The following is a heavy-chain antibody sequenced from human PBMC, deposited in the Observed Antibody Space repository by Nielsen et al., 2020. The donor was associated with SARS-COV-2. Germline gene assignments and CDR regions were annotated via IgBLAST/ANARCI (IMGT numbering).Heavy chain of an antibody. J-gene: IGHJ3*02. CDR1: GFTFSNHA. V-gene: IGHV3-33*08. D-gene: IGHD3-16*01. Sequence: GGSLRLSCAASGFTFSNHAMHWVRQAPGKGLEWVAVIWYDGSNKYYADSVKGRFTISRDNSKNTLYLQMNSLRAEDTAVYYCAREFLRWAKGDAFDIWGQGTMVTVSS. CDR2: IWYDGSNK. CDR3: AREFLRWAKGDAFDI.